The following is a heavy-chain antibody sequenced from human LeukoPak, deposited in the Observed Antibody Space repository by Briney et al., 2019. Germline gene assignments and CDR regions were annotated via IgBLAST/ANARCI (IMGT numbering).Heavy chain of an antibody. J-gene: IGHJ6*02. CDR3: ASDRIHCSSTSCDFYYYYYGMDV. CDR2: IYYSGST. D-gene: IGHD2-2*01. Sequence: PSETLSLTCTVSGGSISSGDYYWSWIRQPPGKGLEWIGYIYYSGSTYYNPSLKSRVTISVDTSKNQFSLKLSSVTAADTAVYYCASDRIHCSSTSCDFYYYYYGMDVWGQGPTVTVSS. CDR1: GGSISSGDYY. V-gene: IGHV4-30-4*01.